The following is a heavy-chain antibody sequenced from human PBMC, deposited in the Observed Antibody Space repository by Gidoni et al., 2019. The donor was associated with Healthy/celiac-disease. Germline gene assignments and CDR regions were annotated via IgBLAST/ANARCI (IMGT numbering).Heavy chain of an antibody. CDR3: ARSYSGYVPDAFDI. CDR1: GGSISSYY. Sequence: QVQLQESGPGLVKPSETLSLTCTVSGGSISSYYWSWIRQPPGKGLEWIGYIYYSGSTNYNPSLKSRVTISVDTSKNQFSLKLSSVTAADTAVYYCARSYSGYVPDAFDIWGQGTMVTVSS. D-gene: IGHD5-12*01. J-gene: IGHJ3*02. V-gene: IGHV4-59*01. CDR2: IYYSGST.